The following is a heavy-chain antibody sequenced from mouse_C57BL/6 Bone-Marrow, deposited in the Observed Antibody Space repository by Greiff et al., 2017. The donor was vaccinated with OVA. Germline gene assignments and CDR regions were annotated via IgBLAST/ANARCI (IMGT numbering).Heavy chain of an antibody. Sequence: EVKLVESGTVLVRPGASVKLSCKTSGYTFTSYWMHWVKQRPGQGLEWIGAIYPGNSDTSYNQKFKGKAKLTAVTSASTAYMELSSLTSEDSAVYDCARYYDGYGVAWLAYWGQGTLVTISA. D-gene: IGHD2-2*01. CDR3: ARYYDGYGVAWLAY. V-gene: IGHV1-5*01. CDR1: GYTFTSYW. J-gene: IGHJ3*01. CDR2: IYPGNSDT.